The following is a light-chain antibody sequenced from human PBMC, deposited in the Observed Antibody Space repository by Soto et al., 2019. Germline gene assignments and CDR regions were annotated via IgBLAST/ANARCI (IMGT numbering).Light chain of an antibody. Sequence: EIVLTQSPATLSLSPGERATLSCRASQSVSSYLAWYQQKPGQAPRLLIYDASNRATGIPARLSGSGSGTDVTLSISSLAPEEFAVYYCQQRSNWPPVWTFGQGTKVEIK. CDR3: QQRSNWPPVWT. V-gene: IGKV3-11*01. CDR1: QSVSSY. CDR2: DAS. J-gene: IGKJ1*01.